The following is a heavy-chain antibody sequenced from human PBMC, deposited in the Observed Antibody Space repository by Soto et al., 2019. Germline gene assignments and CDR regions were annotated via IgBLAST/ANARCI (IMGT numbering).Heavy chain of an antibody. D-gene: IGHD3-22*01. J-gene: IGHJ4*02. V-gene: IGHV3-72*01. Sequence: EVQLVGSGGGLVQPGGSLRLSCAASGFTFTDHYMDWVRQAPRKGLEWVARTRNKANSYSTEYAASVKGRFTISTDDSTNSLYLQMDRLKTEDTAVYACTRSDSSGYLEYWGQGTLVTVAS. CDR3: TRSDSSGYLEY. CDR1: GFTFTDHY. CDR2: TRNKANSYST.